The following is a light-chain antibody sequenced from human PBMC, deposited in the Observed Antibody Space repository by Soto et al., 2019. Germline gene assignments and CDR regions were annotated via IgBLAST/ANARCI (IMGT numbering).Light chain of an antibody. CDR2: EVS. CDR3: SSYTSSSSYV. CDR1: SSDVGVYDY. Sequence: QSVLTQPASVSGSPGQSITISCTGTSSDVGVYDYVSWYQQHPGKAPQLMIYEVSNRPSGVSNRFSGSKSGNTASLTISGLQAEDEADYHCSSYTSSSSYVFGTGTKVTVL. J-gene: IGLJ1*01. V-gene: IGLV2-14*01.